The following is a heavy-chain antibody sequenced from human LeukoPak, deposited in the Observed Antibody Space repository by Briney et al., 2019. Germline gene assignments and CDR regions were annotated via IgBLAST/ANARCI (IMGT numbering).Heavy chain of an antibody. J-gene: IGHJ4*02. Sequence: SGPTLVNPTQTLTLTCTFSGFSLSTRGVGVGWIRQPPGKALEWLSLIYWDDDKRYSPSLKSRLTITKDTSKNQVVLTMTNMDPVDTATYYCAHSSTGPNYDFWSGYYPTPFDYWGQGTLVTVSS. CDR3: AHSSTGPNYDFWSGYYPTPFDY. CDR1: GFSLSTRGVG. D-gene: IGHD3-3*01. V-gene: IGHV2-5*02. CDR2: IYWDDDK.